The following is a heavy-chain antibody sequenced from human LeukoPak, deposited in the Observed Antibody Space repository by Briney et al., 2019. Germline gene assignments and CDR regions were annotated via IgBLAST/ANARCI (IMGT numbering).Heavy chain of an antibody. CDR2: ISSNGDNT. CDR1: GFTFSTYV. V-gene: IGHV3-64D*06. J-gene: IGHJ4*02. Sequence: GGSLRLSCSVSGFTFSTYVMHWVRQAPGKGLEYVSAISSNGDNTYYTDSVQGRFTISRDNSKNTLYLQMSSLRADATAVYYCVRGTGYWGQGTLVTVSS. CDR3: VRGTGY.